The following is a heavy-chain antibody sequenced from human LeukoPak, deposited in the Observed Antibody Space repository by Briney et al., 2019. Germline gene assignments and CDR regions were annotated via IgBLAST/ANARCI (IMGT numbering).Heavy chain of an antibody. CDR3: ARSISRDGYNFEFWFDP. CDR2: INHSGST. Sequence: PSETLSLTCAVYGGSFSGYYWSWIRQPPGKGLEWIGEINHSGSTNYNPSLKSRVTISVDTSKNQFSLKLSSVTAADTAVYYCARSISRDGYNFEFWFDPWGQGTLVTVSS. D-gene: IGHD5-24*01. J-gene: IGHJ5*02. CDR1: GGSFSGYY. V-gene: IGHV4-34*01.